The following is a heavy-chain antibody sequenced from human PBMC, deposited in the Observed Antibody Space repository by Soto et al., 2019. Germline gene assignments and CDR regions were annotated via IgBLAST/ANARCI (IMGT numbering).Heavy chain of an antibody. CDR1: GFTFSSYA. D-gene: IGHD4-17*01. CDR3: ARDRVLYGDYYYCKDV. J-gene: IGHJ6*02. Sequence: QVQLVESGGGVVQPGRSLRLSCAASGFTFSSYAMHWVRQAPGKGLEWVAVISYDGSNKYYADSVKGRFTISRDNSKNTLYLQMNSLRAEDTAVYYCARDRVLYGDYYYCKDVWGQGTTVTVSS. CDR2: ISYDGSNK. V-gene: IGHV3-30*14.